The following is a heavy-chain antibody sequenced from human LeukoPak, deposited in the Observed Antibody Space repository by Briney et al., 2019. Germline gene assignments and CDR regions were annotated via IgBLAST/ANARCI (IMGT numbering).Heavy chain of an antibody. CDR3: ARQNYYDSSGYYWGYYYYYMDV. J-gene: IGHJ6*03. CDR2: IHYGGST. D-gene: IGHD3-22*01. CDR1: GGSISSSSYY. Sequence: TSSETLSLTCTVSGGSISSSSYYWGWIRQPPGKGLEWIGSIHYGGSTYYTASLKSRVTISVNTSKNQFSLKLSSVTAADTAVYYCARQNYYDSSGYYWGYYYYYMDVWGKGTTVTVSS. V-gene: IGHV4-39*01.